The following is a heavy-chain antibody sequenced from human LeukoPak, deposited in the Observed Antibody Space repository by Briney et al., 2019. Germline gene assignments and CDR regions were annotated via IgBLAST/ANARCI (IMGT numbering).Heavy chain of an antibody. J-gene: IGHJ6*03. D-gene: IGHD3-10*01. Sequence: GESLRLSCAASGFSFRSYGMHWVRQAPGKGLEWVAFIRYDANIEYYADSVKGRFTISRDNSKNTLFLQMNSLRAVDTAVYYCAKEYYGSGSYYQTLCYYYYMDVWGKGTTVTISS. CDR2: IRYDANIE. CDR3: AKEYYGSGSYYQTLCYYYYMDV. CDR1: GFSFRSYG. V-gene: IGHV3-30*02.